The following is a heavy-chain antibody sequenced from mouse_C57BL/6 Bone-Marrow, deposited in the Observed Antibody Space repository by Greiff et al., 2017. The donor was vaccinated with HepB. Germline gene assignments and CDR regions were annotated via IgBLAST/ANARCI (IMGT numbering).Heavy chain of an antibody. D-gene: IGHD1-1*01. J-gene: IGHJ1*03. CDR3: ARSRITTVGFDV. CDR2: IYPGSGST. V-gene: IGHV1-55*01. Sequence: QVQLQQPGAELVKPGASVKMSCKASGYTFTSYWITWVKQRPGQGLEWIGDIYPGSGSTNYNGKFKGKATLTADKSSSTAYMQLSSLTSEDSAVYFCARSRITTVGFDVWGTGTTVTVSS. CDR1: GYTFTSYW.